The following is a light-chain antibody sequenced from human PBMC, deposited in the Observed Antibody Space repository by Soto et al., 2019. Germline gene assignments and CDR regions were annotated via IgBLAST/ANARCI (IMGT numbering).Light chain of an antibody. V-gene: IGKV3-15*01. CDR1: QSVSSN. Sequence: EIVMTQSPATLSVSPGERATLSCRASQSVSSNLAWYQQKPGQTPRLLIYDASSRATGIPARFSGSGSGTDFTLTISSLQSEDFAVYYCQQYNNWPLTFGGGTIVEIK. CDR3: QQYNNWPLT. J-gene: IGKJ4*01. CDR2: DAS.